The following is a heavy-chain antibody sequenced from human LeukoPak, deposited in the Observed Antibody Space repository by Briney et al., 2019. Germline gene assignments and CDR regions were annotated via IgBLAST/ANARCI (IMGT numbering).Heavy chain of an antibody. J-gene: IGHJ6*02. V-gene: IGHV1-18*01. CDR2: ISGNNGNT. CDR3: ARELVVPAAMRGYYYYYGMDV. Sequence: VSVKVSCKASGYSFTSYGISWVRQAPGQGLEWMGWISGNNGNTNYAQNFQGRVTMTTETSTSTAYMELRSLRSDDTAVYYCARELVVPAAMRGYYYYYGMDVWGQGTTVTVSS. CDR1: GYSFTSYG. D-gene: IGHD2-2*01.